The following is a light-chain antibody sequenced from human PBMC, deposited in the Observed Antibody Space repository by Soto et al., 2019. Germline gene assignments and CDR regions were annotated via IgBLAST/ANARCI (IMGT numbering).Light chain of an antibody. Sequence: QSALTQPASVSGSPGQSITISCTALSSDISYYNYVSWYQQHPGEAPKLLIYEISNRPSGISFRFSGSRSGNTASLTISGLQTEDEADYFCSSYTSSSTLYVFGTGTKVTIL. CDR3: SSYTSSSTLYV. CDR1: SSDISYYNY. V-gene: IGLV2-14*01. CDR2: EIS. J-gene: IGLJ1*01.